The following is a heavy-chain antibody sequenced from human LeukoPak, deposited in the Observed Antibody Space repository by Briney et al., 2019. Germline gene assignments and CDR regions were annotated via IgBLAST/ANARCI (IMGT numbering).Heavy chain of an antibody. Sequence: SETLSLTCTVSGGSISNYYWSWIRQPPGKGLEWIGYIYYSGSTNYNPSLKSRVTMSVDTSKNQFSLKLSSVTAADTAVYYCARGFAGYYFGYWGQGTLVTVSS. CDR3: ARGFAGYYFGY. J-gene: IGHJ4*02. CDR1: GGSISNYY. V-gene: IGHV4-59*12. CDR2: IYYSGST. D-gene: IGHD1-1*01.